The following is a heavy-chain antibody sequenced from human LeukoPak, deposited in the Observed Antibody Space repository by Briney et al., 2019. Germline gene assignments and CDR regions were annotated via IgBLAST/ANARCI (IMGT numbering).Heavy chain of an antibody. D-gene: IGHD3-22*01. V-gene: IGHV1-2*02. J-gene: IGHJ5*02. CDR3: ARDVSKGYYDSSGYDWFDP. Sequence: ASVKVSCKASGYTFTCYYIHWVRQAPGQGLEWMGWINPNSGDTKYAQKFKGRVTMTRDTSISTAYMELSRLRSDDTAVYYCARDVSKGYYDSSGYDWFDPWGQGTLVTVSS. CDR1: GYTFTCYY. CDR2: INPNSGDT.